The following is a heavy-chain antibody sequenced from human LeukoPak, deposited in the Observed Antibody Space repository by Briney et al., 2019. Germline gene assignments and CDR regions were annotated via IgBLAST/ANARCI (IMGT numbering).Heavy chain of an antibody. CDR2: KSYDGRNE. D-gene: IGHD5-12*01. CDR3: ARDRSSYEYFFDS. CDR1: GFTSNNYA. Sequence: GGSLRLSSAAPGFTSNNYAMHRVRQAPDTGLEWVAVKSYDGRNEYYADSVKGRFTISRDNSKNTLYLQMHSLRAEDTAVYYCARDRSSYEYFFDSWGQGTLVTVSS. V-gene: IGHV3-30*04. J-gene: IGHJ4*02.